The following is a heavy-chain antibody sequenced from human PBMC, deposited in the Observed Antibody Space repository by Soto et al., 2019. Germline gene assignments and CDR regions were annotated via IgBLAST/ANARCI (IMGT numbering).Heavy chain of an antibody. D-gene: IGHD3-3*01. CDR2: FDPEDGET. CDR3: ARGRFLELSQAYYGMDV. J-gene: IGHJ6*02. Sequence: ASVKVSCKVSGYTLTELSMHLVRHAPVKGLEWMGGFDPEDGETSYAQKYQGRVTMTRDTSTSTGYIELSSLRSEDTAVYYCARGRFLELSQAYYGMDVWGPGTTVSVS. V-gene: IGHV1-24*01. CDR1: GYTLTELS.